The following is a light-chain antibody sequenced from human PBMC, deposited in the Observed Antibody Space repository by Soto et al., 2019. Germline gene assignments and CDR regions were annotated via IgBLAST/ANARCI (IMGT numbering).Light chain of an antibody. CDR1: QSVSSY. Sequence: EIVLTQSPATLYLSPGERATLSCRASQSVSSYLAWYQQKPAQAPRLLIYDASNRATGIPARFSGSGSGTDFTLTISSLEPEDFAVYYCQQRSNCPLTFGGGTKVEIK. CDR3: QQRSNCPLT. V-gene: IGKV3-11*01. CDR2: DAS. J-gene: IGKJ4*01.